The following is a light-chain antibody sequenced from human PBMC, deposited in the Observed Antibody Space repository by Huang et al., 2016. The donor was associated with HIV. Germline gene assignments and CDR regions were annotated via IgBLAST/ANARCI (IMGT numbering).Light chain of an antibody. CDR1: QGIGSA. Sequence: AIQLTQSPSSLSASVGDRVTITCRASQGIGSALAWYQQKPGSPPKLLIYDASSLKSGVPVRFSGSGSGTDFTLTISSLQPEDFAVYYCQEFNNFFLTFGGGTKVEIK. CDR2: DAS. CDR3: QEFNNFFLT. V-gene: IGKV1D-13*01. J-gene: IGKJ4*01.